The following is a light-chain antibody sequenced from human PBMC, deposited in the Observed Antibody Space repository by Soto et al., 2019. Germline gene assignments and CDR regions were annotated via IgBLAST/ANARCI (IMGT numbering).Light chain of an antibody. CDR3: QEYGTSPAT. V-gene: IGKV3-20*01. CDR1: QSVSSEY. J-gene: IGKJ1*01. CDR2: GAS. Sequence: EIVLTQSPGTLSLSPGERVTLSCRASQSVSSEYLAWYQQKPGQAPRLLIFGASIRATGISDRFSGSGSGTDFTLTIRRLEPAELALYYCQEYGTSPATFGQRTKVEIK.